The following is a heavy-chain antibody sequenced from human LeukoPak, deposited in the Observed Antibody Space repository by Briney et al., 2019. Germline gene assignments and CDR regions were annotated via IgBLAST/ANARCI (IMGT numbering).Heavy chain of an antibody. J-gene: IGHJ6*03. Sequence: GESLKIACKASGYSFTTYWIGWVRQAPGKGLEWMGIIYPGDSDTRYSPSFQGQVTISVDNSITIAYLQWSSLKASDTAMYYCVRHSSSSYYYIDVWGKGATVTVSS. CDR3: VRHSSSSYYYIDV. D-gene: IGHD6-6*01. CDR1: GYSFTTYW. V-gene: IGHV5-51*01. CDR2: IYPGDSDT.